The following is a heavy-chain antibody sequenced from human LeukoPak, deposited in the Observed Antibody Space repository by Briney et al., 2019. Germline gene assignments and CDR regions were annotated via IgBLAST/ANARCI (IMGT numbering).Heavy chain of an antibody. Sequence: SETLSLTCAVYGGSFSGYYWSWIRQPPGKGLEWIGEINHSGSTNYNPSLKSRVTISVDTSKNQFFLKLYSVTAADTAVYYCARNGNYASPGYYGMDVWGLGTTVTVSS. V-gene: IGHV4-34*01. CDR3: ARNGNYASPGYYGMDV. D-gene: IGHD1-7*01. J-gene: IGHJ6*02. CDR2: INHSGST. CDR1: GGSFSGYY.